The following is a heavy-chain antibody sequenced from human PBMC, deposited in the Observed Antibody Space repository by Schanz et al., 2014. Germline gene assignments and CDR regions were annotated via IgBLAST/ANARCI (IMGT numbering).Heavy chain of an antibody. CDR3: ARTGYDPSLTH. D-gene: IGHD5-12*01. CDR2: ITPTLGKV. V-gene: IGHV1-69*09. Sequence: QVLLVQSGAEVKKPGASVKVSCKASGGTFRSYTVSWVRQAPGQGLEWMGRITPTLGKVDYAQKFQGRVTITADISTSTAYMELISLTSEDTAVYYCARTGYDPSLTHWGQGTLVTVSS. J-gene: IGHJ4*02. CDR1: GGTFRSYT.